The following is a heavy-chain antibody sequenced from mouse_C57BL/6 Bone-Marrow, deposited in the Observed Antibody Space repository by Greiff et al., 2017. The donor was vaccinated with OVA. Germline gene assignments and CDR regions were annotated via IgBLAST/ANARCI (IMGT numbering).Heavy chain of an antibody. CDR1: GFTFSSYA. CDR2: ISDGGSYT. J-gene: IGHJ3*01. D-gene: IGHD3-2*02. Sequence: EVKLVESGGGLVKPGGSLKLSCAASGFTFSSYAMSWVRQTPEKRLEWVATISDGGSYTYYPDNVKGRFTISRDNAKNNLYLQVSHLKSEDAAMCYCAGGAGQAPFAYWGQGTRVTVSA. V-gene: IGHV5-4*03. CDR3: AGGAGQAPFAY.